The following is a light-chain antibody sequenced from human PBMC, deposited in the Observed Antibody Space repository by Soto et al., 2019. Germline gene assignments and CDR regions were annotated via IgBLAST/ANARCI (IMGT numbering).Light chain of an antibody. V-gene: IGKV3-20*01. Sequence: EIVLTQSPGTLSLSPGERATLSCRASQSVRTSYLAWYQQKPGQAPRLLIYGASSRATGIPDRFSGSGSGTDFTLTISRLEPEGFAVYYCQQYGSSPTFGQGTKVEIK. CDR2: GAS. CDR3: QQYGSSPT. CDR1: QSVRTSY. J-gene: IGKJ1*01.